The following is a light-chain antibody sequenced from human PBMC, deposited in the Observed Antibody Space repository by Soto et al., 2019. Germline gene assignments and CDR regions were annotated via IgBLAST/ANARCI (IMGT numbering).Light chain of an antibody. V-gene: IGKV3-15*01. CDR2: GAA. J-gene: IGKJ1*01. CDR1: QSVFSS. CDR3: QQYHNWPA. Sequence: EIVMTQAPATLSVSPGERATLSCRASQSVFSSLAWLQQNPGQAPRLLIYGAATRATGIPARFSGSGSGTEFTLTISSLQSEDCAIYYCQQYHNWPAFGQGTKVDIK.